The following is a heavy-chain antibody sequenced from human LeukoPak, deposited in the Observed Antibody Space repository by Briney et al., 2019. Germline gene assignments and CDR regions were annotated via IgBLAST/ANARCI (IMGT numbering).Heavy chain of an antibody. Sequence: ASVKVSCKASGHTFTSYGISWVRQAPGQGLEWMGWISAYNGNTNYAQKLQGRVTMTTDTSTSTAYMELRSLRFYHTAVYYFARALRECPRFFWGQGTLVTVSS. CDR3: ARALRECPRFF. CDR2: ISAYNGNT. V-gene: IGHV1-18*01. D-gene: IGHD2-2*01. CDR1: GHTFTSYG. J-gene: IGHJ4*02.